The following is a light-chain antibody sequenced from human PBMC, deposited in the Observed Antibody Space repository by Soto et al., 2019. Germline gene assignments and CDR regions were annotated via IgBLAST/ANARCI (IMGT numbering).Light chain of an antibody. CDR1: QSVFSS. J-gene: IGKJ4*01. CDR2: GAS. CDR3: QQRSNWPLLT. Sequence: VMTQSPATLSVSPGERATLSCRASQSVFSSLAWYQHKPGQAPRLLINGASNSANGIPARFSGSGSGTDFTLTISSLEPEDCAVYYCQQRSNWPLLTVGGGTKVDIK. V-gene: IGKV3-11*01.